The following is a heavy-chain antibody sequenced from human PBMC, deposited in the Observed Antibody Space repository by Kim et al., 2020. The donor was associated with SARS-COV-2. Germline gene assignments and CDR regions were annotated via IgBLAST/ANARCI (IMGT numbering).Heavy chain of an antibody. J-gene: IGHJ6*02. CDR1: GFTFSSYW. CDR3: ARYLHLTYSSSWNYYYYGMDV. CDR2: IKQDGGEK. V-gene: IGHV3-7*05. D-gene: IGHD6-13*01. Sequence: GGSLRLSCAASGFTFSSYWMSWVRQAPGKGLEWVANIKQDGGEKYYVDSVKGRFTISRDNSKNSLYLQMNSLRAEDTAVYYCARYLHLTYSSSWNYYYYGMDVGGPGTTVSVSS.